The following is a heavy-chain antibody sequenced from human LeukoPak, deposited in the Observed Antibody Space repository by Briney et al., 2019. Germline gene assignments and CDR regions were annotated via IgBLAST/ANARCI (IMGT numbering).Heavy chain of an antibody. CDR2: ISWNSGSI. CDR1: GFTFDDYA. Sequence: GGSLRLSCAASGFTFDDYAMHWVRQAPGKGLEWVSGISWNSGSIGYADSVKGRFTISRDNAKNSLYLQMNSLRAEDTALYYCAKDITSSGWYPRFDYWGQGTLVTVSS. V-gene: IGHV3-9*01. J-gene: IGHJ4*02. D-gene: IGHD6-19*01. CDR3: AKDITSSGWYPRFDY.